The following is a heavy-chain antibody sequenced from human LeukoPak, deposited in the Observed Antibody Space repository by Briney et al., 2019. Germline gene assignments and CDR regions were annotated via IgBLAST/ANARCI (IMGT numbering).Heavy chain of an antibody. J-gene: IGHJ4*02. CDR2: ISSSSSYT. D-gene: IGHD6-13*01. Sequence: GGSLRLSCAASGFTFSSYSMHWVRQAPGKGLEWVSSISSSSSYTDYGDSVKGRFTISRDNAKNSLDLQMNSQRAEDTAVYFCARGGAVIAAGFDYWGQGTLVTVSS. CDR3: ARGGAVIAAGFDY. CDR1: GFTFSSYS. V-gene: IGHV3-21*03.